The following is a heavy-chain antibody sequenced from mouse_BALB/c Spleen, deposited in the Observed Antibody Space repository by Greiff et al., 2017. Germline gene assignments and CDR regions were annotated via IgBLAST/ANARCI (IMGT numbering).Heavy chain of an antibody. Sequence: EVKVVESGGGLVQPGGSRKLSCAASGFTFSSFGMHWVRQAPEKGLEWVAYISSGSSTIYYADTVKGRFTISRDNPKNTLFLQMTSLRSEDTAMYYCARSDYYGSSSHFDYWGQGTTLTVSS. CDR2: ISSGSSTI. CDR1: GFTFSSFG. D-gene: IGHD1-1*01. CDR3: ARSDYYGSSSHFDY. V-gene: IGHV5-17*02. J-gene: IGHJ2*01.